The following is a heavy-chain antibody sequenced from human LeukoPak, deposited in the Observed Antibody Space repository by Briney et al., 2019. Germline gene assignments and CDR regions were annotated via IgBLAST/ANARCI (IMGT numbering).Heavy chain of an antibody. D-gene: IGHD6-19*01. CDR3: ARRAGTLYYYYYYMDV. V-gene: IGHV4-4*07. Sequence: SETLSLTCTVSGGSISSYYWSWIRQPAGKGLEWIGRIYTSGSTNYNPSLKSRVTMSVDTSKNQFSLKLSSVTAADTAVYYCARRAGTLYYYYYYMDVWGKGTTVTVSS. CDR1: GGSISSYY. J-gene: IGHJ6*03. CDR2: IYTSGST.